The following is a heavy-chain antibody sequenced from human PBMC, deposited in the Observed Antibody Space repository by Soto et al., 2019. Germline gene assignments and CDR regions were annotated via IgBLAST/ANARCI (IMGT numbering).Heavy chain of an antibody. CDR2: ISAYNGNT. V-gene: IGHV1-18*01. J-gene: IGHJ3*02. D-gene: IGHD2-15*01. Sequence: ASVKGSCKASGYTFTSYGISWVRQAPGQGLEWMGWISAYNGNTNYAQKLQGRVTMTTDTSTSTAYMELRSLRPDDTAVYYCARVRMPGYCSGGSCYSDAFDIWGHGTMVTVSS. CDR3: ARVRMPGYCSGGSCYSDAFDI. CDR1: GYTFTSYG.